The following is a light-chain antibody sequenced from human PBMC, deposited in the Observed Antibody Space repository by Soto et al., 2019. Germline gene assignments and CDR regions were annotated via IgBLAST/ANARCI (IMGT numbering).Light chain of an antibody. CDR3: QQSYSTPPS. Sequence: DIQMTQSLSSLSASVGDRVTITCRASQSISSYLNWYQQKPGKAPKLLIYAASSLQSGVPSRFSGRGYGKDFTLTISSLQPEDFATFYCQQSYSTPPSFGQGTKLEIK. V-gene: IGKV1-39*01. CDR2: AAS. CDR1: QSISSY. J-gene: IGKJ2*01.